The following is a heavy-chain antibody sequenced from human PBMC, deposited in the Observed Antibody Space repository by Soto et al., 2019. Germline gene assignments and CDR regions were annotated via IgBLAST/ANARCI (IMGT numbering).Heavy chain of an antibody. D-gene: IGHD3-22*01. CDR2: IYPGDSDT. CDR3: ARNGFYDSSGYFHDACDI. V-gene: IGHV5-51*01. Sequence: PGESLKISCKGSGYTLTNYWIGWVRQMPGKGLEWMGIIYPGDSDTRYSPSFQGQVTISADKSISPAYLPWSSLKASDTAVYYCARNGFYDSSGYFHDACDIWGQGTMVTVS. CDR1: GYTLTNYW. J-gene: IGHJ3*02.